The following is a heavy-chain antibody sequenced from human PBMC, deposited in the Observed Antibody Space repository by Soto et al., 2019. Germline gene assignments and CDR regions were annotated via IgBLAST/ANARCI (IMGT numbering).Heavy chain of an antibody. V-gene: IGHV3-30*18. D-gene: IGHD2-8*01. Sequence: PGGSLRLSCAASGFTFSSYGMHWVRQAPGKGLEWVAVISYDGSNKYYADSVKGRFTISRDNSKNTLYLQMNSLRAEDTAVYYCAKSSDLVLMVYARNGYFDYWGQGTLVTVSS. CDR1: GFTFSSYG. CDR2: ISYDGSNK. CDR3: AKSSDLVLMVYARNGYFDY. J-gene: IGHJ4*02.